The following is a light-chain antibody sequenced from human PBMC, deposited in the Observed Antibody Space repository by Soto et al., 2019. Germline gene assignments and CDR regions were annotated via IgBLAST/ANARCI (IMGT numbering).Light chain of an antibody. CDR1: QGISSY. Sequence: DIQLTQSPSFLSASVGDRVTITCRASQGISSYLAWYQQKPGKAPKLLIYAASTLQSGVPSRFSGSGSGTEFTLTISSLKPEDFATYYCQQLNSYPRITFGVGTKVEIK. J-gene: IGKJ4*01. V-gene: IGKV1-9*01. CDR3: QQLNSYPRIT. CDR2: AAS.